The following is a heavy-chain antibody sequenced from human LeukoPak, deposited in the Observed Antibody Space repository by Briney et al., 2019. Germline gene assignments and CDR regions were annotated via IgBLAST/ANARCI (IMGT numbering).Heavy chain of an antibody. J-gene: IGHJ4*02. CDR1: GFTFSSYG. D-gene: IGHD3-16*01. Sequence: GGSLRLSCAASGFTFSSYGMHWVRQAPGKGLEWVAVIWYDGSNKYYADSVKGRFTISRDNSKNMLYLQMNSLRAEDTAVYYCAKDSGAVLWLGYFDYWGQGTLVTVSS. V-gene: IGHV3-33*06. CDR3: AKDSGAVLWLGYFDY. CDR2: IWYDGSNK.